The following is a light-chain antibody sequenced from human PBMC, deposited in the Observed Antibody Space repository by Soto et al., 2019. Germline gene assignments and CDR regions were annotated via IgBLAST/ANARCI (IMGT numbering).Light chain of an antibody. CDR1: QSVSSN. V-gene: IGKV3-20*01. Sequence: EIVMTQSPATLSVSPGERATLACRVSQSVSSNLAWYQQKPGQAPRLLIYGASSRAPGIPDRFSGSGSGTDFTLTIRRLEPEDFAVYYCQQYGSSPRITFGQGTRLEIK. J-gene: IGKJ5*01. CDR2: GAS. CDR3: QQYGSSPRIT.